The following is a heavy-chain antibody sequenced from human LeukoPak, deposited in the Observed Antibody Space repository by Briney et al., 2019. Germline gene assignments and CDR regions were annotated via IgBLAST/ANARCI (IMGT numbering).Heavy chain of an antibody. CDR1: GYTFTGYY. D-gene: IGHD3-22*01. Sequence: GASVKVSCKASGYTFTGYYMHWVRQAPGQGLEWMGWINPNSGDTNYAQKFQGRVTMTRDTSISTAYMELSRLRSDDTAVYYCARNPYYYDSSGYYYRRNWYFDLWGRGTLVTVFS. CDR2: INPNSGDT. J-gene: IGHJ2*01. V-gene: IGHV1-2*02. CDR3: ARNPYYYDSSGYYYRRNWYFDL.